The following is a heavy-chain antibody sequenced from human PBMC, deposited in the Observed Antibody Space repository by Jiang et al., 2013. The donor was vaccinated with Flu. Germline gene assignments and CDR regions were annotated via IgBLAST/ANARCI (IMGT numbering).Heavy chain of an antibody. V-gene: IGHV1-3*01. CDR1: GYTFTSYA. J-gene: IGHJ6*02. CDR3: AREFLEWDPVFYYYYGMDA. Sequence: SGAEVKKPGASVKVSCKASGYTFTSYAMHWVRQAPGQRLEWMGWINAGNGNTKYSQKFQGRVTITRDTSASTAYMELSSLRSEDTAVYYCAREFLEWDPVFYYYYGMDAVGPRDHGHRLL. D-gene: IGHD3-3*01. CDR2: INAGNGNT.